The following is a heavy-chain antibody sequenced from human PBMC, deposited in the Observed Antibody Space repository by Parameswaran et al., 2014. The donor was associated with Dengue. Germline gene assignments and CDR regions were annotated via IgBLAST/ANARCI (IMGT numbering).Heavy chain of an antibody. CDR2: INPSGGST. V-gene: IGHV1-46*01. Sequence: WVRQAPGQGLEWMGIINPSGGSTSYAQKFQGRVTMTRDTSTSTVYMELSSLRSEDTAVYYCALLIAAAGNFDYWGQGTLVTVSS. J-gene: IGHJ4*02. D-gene: IGHD6-13*01. CDR3: ALLIAAAGNFDY.